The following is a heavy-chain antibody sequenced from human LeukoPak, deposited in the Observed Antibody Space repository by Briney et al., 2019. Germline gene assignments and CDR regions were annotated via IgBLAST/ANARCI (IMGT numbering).Heavy chain of an antibody. CDR1: EFTFSNHR. Sequence: TGGSLRLSCVVSEFTFSNHRMTWVRQAPGKGLEWLANIGQDGSEKFYADSVKGRFTISRDNAENLLYLQMDSLRGDDTAVYYCARIGYRQEFDYWGQGTLATVSS. CDR2: IGQDGSEK. J-gene: IGHJ4*02. V-gene: IGHV3-7*01. CDR3: ARIGYRQEFDY. D-gene: IGHD3-16*02.